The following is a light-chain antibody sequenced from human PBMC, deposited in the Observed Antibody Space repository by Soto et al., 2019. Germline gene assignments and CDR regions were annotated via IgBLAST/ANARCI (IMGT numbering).Light chain of an antibody. CDR3: QHRSNWPLT. Sequence: KRAPVACRASQSISNYLGWYQQKPGQAPRLLIYDTSNRATGIPARFSGSGSGTDFTLTIRSLEPDDFAVYYCQHRSNWPLTFGGGTKLDIK. V-gene: IGKV3-11*01. CDR1: QSISNY. CDR2: DTS. J-gene: IGKJ4*01.